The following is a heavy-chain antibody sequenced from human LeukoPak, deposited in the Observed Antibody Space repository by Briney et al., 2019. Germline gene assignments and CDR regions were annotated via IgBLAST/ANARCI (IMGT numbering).Heavy chain of an antibody. Sequence: AGGSLRLSCAASGFTFSSYGMNWVRRTPGKGLEWVSYISGSSSYIYYADSLKGRFTVSRDNTNTSLYLQMTSLRAEDTAVYYCARSQGTLTSPFDSWGHGTMVTVSS. V-gene: IGHV3-21*06. CDR3: ARSQGTLTSPFDS. D-gene: IGHD2-21*02. CDR1: GFTFSSYG. J-gene: IGHJ4*01. CDR2: ISGSSSYI.